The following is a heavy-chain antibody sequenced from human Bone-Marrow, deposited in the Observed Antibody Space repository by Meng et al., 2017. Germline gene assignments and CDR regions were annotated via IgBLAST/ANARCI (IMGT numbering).Heavy chain of an antibody. V-gene: IGHV3-23*01. CDR1: GFTFSSYA. Sequence: GESLKISCAASGFTFSSYAMSWVRQAPGKGLEWVSAISGSGGSTYYADSVKGRFTISRDNSKNTLYLQMNSLRAEDTAVYYCARLYYYDSSGSYDAFDIWGQGTMVTVSS. J-gene: IGHJ3*02. D-gene: IGHD3-22*01. CDR2: ISGSGGST. CDR3: ARLYYYDSSGSYDAFDI.